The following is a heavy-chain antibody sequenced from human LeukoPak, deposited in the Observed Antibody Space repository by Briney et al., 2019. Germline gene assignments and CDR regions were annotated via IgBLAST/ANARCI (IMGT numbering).Heavy chain of an antibody. Sequence: GESLEISCKGSGYTFTRYWIGWVRQMPGKGLEWMGIIYPGDSETKYRPSLQGQVTISVDKSISTAYLQWSSLKASDTAIYFCARIEGSTFDYWGQGTLVTVSS. CDR1: GYTFTRYW. V-gene: IGHV5-51*01. CDR3: ARIEGSTFDY. J-gene: IGHJ4*02. CDR2: IYPGDSET.